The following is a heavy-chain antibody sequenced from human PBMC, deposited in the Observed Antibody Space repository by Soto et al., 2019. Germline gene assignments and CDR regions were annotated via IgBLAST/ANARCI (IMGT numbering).Heavy chain of an antibody. Sequence: ETLSLTCTVSGGSISSYYWIWIRQPPGKGLEWIGYIYYSGSTNYNPSLKSRVTISVDTPKNQFSLKLSSVTAADTAVYYCASLYVDTGIDSWGQGTLVTVSS. D-gene: IGHD4-17*01. CDR2: IYYSGST. CDR3: ASLYVDTGIDS. V-gene: IGHV4-59*01. CDR1: GGSISSYY. J-gene: IGHJ4*02.